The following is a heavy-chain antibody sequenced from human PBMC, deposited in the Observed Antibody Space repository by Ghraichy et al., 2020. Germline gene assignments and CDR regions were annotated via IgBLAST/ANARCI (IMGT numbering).Heavy chain of an antibody. V-gene: IGHV4-30-4*01. J-gene: IGHJ4*02. CDR1: GGSISSGDYY. Sequence: SETLSLTCTVSGGSISSGDYYWSWIHQPPGKGLEWIGYIYYSGSTYYNPSLKSRVTISVDTSKNQFSLKLSSVTAADTAVYYCARDAGNIAARHYFDYWGQGTLVNVSS. CDR2: IYYSGST. CDR3: ARDAGNIAARHYFDY. D-gene: IGHD6-6*01.